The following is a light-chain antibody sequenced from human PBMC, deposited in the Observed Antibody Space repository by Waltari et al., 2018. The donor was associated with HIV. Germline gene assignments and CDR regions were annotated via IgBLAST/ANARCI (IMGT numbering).Light chain of an antibody. CDR2: DAS. CDR3: QQRTNWPQNT. Sequence: IVLTQSPATLSLSPGARATISCRASQSVGTFLAWYQQKPGQAPRLLIFDASNRATGIPARFSGSGSGTDFTLTISSLEPEDFALYYCQQRTNWPQNTFGGGTKVEIK. V-gene: IGKV3-11*01. J-gene: IGKJ4*01. CDR1: QSVGTF.